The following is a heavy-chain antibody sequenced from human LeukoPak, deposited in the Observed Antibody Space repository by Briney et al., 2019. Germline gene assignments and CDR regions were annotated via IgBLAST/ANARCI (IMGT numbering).Heavy chain of an antibody. CDR3: ASGGVAVAGILYY. Sequence: SETLSLTCAVYGGSFSGYYWSWIRQPLGKGLEWIGEINHSGSTNYNPSLKSRVTISVDTSKNQFSLKLSSVTAADTAVYYCASGGVAVAGILYYWGQGTLVTVSS. D-gene: IGHD6-19*01. J-gene: IGHJ4*02. CDR1: GGSFSGYY. V-gene: IGHV4-34*01. CDR2: INHSGST.